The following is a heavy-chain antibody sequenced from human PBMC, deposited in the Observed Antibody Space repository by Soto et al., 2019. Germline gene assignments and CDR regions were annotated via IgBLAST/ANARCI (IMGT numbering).Heavy chain of an antibody. CDR1: GFTFSSYG. V-gene: IGHV3-33*01. CDR2: IWYDGSNK. D-gene: IGHD3-22*01. CDR3: ARVGYYYDSSGQKDAFDI. J-gene: IGHJ3*02. Sequence: PGGSLRLSCAASGFTFSSYGMHWVRQAPGKGLEWVAVIWYDGSNKYYADSVKGRFTISRDNSKNTLYLQMNSLRAEDTAVYYCARVGYYYDSSGQKDAFDIWGQGTMVTVSS.